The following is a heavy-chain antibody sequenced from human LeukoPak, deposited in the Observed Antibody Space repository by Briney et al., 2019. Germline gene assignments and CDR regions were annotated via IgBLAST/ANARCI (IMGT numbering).Heavy chain of an antibody. CDR1: GYSFSSYW. CDR3: ARRAFKTAWYFFDY. D-gene: IGHD3-3*02. CDR2: IDPSDSYT. V-gene: IGHV5-10-1*04. Sequence: GESLKISCKGSGYSFSSYWITWVRQMPGKGLEWMGKIDPSDSYTNYSPSLQGQVTISADKFINTAYLQWTSLRASDAAMYYCARRAFKTAWYFFDYWGQGTRVTVSS. J-gene: IGHJ4*02.